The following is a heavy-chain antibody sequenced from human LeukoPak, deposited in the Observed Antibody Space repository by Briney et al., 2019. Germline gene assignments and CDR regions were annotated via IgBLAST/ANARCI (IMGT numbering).Heavy chain of an antibody. J-gene: IGHJ6*02. D-gene: IGHD3-3*01. CDR2: IYPGDSDT. Sequence: GESLKISCQASGYTFSNFWIGWVRQTPGKGLEWMGIIYPGDSDTRYSPSFQGQVTISADKSISTAYLQWSSLKASDTAMYYCARLDFWSGYGMDVWDQGTTVTVSS. CDR1: GYTFSNFW. V-gene: IGHV5-51*01. CDR3: ARLDFWSGYGMDV.